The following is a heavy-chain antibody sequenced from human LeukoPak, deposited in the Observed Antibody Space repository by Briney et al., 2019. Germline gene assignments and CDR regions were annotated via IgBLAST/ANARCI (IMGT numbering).Heavy chain of an antibody. J-gene: IGHJ4*02. CDR1: GDSVSSNSAA. D-gene: IGHD6-19*01. V-gene: IGHV6-1*01. CDR2: TYYRSKWYN. Sequence: SQTLSLTCAISGDSVSSNSAAWNWIRQSPPRGLEWLGRTYYRSKWYNDYAVSVKSRITINPDTSKNQFSLQLNSVTPEDTAVYYCARDNIAVAGMVDYWGQGTLVTVSS. CDR3: ARDNIAVAGMVDY.